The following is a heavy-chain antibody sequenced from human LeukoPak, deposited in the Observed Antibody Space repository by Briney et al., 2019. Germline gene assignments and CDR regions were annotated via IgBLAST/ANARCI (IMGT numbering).Heavy chain of an antibody. D-gene: IGHD4-23*01. CDR3: AGRGDGGRSFDL. CDR2: ISSNGGST. V-gene: IGHV3-64*04. Sequence: GGSLRLSCSASGFTFSSYAMHWVRQAPGKGLEYVSAISSNGGSTYYADSVKGRFTISRDNSKNTLYLQMNSLRAEDTAVYYCAGRGDGGRSFDLWGQGTLVTVSS. CDR1: GFTFSSYA. J-gene: IGHJ4*02.